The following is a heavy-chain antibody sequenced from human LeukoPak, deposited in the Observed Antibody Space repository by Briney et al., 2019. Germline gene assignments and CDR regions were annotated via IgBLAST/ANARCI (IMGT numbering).Heavy chain of an antibody. J-gene: IGHJ4*02. CDR2: ISYDGSNK. D-gene: IGHD4-17*01. Sequence: PGGSLRLSCAVSGFTFSSYGMHWVRQAPGEGLEWVAVISYDGSNKYYADSVKGRFTISRDNSKNTLYLQMNSLRAEDTAVYYCAKDLSPGYGDYVGYWGQGTLVTVSS. CDR3: AKDLSPGYGDYVGY. CDR1: GFTFSSYG. V-gene: IGHV3-30*18.